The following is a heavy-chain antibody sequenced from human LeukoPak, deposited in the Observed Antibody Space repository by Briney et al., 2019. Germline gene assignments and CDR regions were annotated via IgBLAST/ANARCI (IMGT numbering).Heavy chain of an antibody. V-gene: IGHV3-21*01. J-gene: IGHJ4*02. CDR2: ISSSSSNI. Sequence: GGSLRLSCAASGFTFSSYSMNWVRQAPGKGLEWVSSISSSSSNIYYTDSLKGRFTISRDSAKNSLYLQMNSLRAEDTAVYYCARVRSGSYSDYWGQGTLVTVSS. CDR1: GFTFSSYS. D-gene: IGHD1-26*01. CDR3: ARVRSGSYSDY.